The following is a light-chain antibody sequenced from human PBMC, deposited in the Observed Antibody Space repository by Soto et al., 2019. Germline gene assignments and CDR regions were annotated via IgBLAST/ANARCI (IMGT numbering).Light chain of an antibody. CDR2: DAS. J-gene: IGKJ4*01. CDR3: QQRSNWPLT. Sequence: EIVLTQSPATLSLSPGERATLSCRASQSVSSYFAWYQQKPGQAPRLLIYDASNRATGIPARFSGSGSGTDFTLTISSLEPEESAIYYCQQRSNWPLTFGGGTKVEIK. CDR1: QSVSSY. V-gene: IGKV3-11*01.